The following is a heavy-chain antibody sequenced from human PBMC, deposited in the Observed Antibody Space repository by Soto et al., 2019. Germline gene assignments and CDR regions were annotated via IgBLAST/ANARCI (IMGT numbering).Heavy chain of an antibody. D-gene: IGHD5-18*01. CDR3: ARDRGSGYSYGYNWFDP. J-gene: IGHJ5*02. CDR2: INAGNGNT. CDR1: GYTFTSYA. V-gene: IGHV1-3*01. Sequence: ASVKVSCKASGYTFTSYAMHWVRQAPGQRLEWMGWINAGNGNTKYSQKFQGRVTITRDTSASTAYMELSSLRSEDTAVYYCARDRGSGYSYGYNWFDPWDQGTLVTVSS.